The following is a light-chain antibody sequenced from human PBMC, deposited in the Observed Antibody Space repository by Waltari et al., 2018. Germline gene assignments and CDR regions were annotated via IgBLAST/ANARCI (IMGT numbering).Light chain of an antibody. CDR1: SSDVGGYKY. CDR2: EVS. Sequence: QSALTQPPSASGSPGQSVTISCTGTSSDVGGYKYVSWYQHHPGKVPKLVMFEVSQRPSGVPDRFSGSKSGNTASLTVSGLQADEEAEYYCSSFTGINTVFGTGTRVTVL. J-gene: IGLJ1*01. V-gene: IGLV2-8*01. CDR3: SSFTGINTV.